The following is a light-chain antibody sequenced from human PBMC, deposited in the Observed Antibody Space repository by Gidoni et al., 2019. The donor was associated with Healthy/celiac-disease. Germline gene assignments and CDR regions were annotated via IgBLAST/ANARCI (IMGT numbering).Light chain of an antibody. CDR3: QSYDSSLSGYV. CDR2: GNS. CDR1: SSNIGAGYD. Sequence: QSVLTQPPSVSGAPGQRVTISCTGSSSNIGAGYDVHWYPQLPGTAPKLLIYGNSNRPSGVPDLFSGSKSGTSASLAITGLQAEDEADYYCQSYDSSLSGYVFGTGTKVTVL. J-gene: IGLJ1*01. V-gene: IGLV1-40*01.